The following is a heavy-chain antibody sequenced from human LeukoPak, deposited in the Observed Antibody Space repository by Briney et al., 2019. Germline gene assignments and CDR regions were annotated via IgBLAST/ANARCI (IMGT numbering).Heavy chain of an antibody. CDR1: GFSFSSYW. D-gene: IGHD2-8*01. J-gene: IGHJ3*02. Sequence: GGSLRLSCAASGFSFSSYWMSWVRQAPGKGLEWVGNIKQDGSEKHYVDSVKGRFTISRDNAKNSLYLQMNSLRVEDTAVYYCARGPTKGNALDIWGQGTMVTVSA. CDR2: IKQDGSEK. V-gene: IGHV3-7*01. CDR3: ARGPTKGNALDI.